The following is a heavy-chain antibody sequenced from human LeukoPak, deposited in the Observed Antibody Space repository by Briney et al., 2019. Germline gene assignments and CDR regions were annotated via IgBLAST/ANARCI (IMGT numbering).Heavy chain of an antibody. D-gene: IGHD1-26*01. V-gene: IGHV4-4*02. J-gene: IGHJ4*02. CDR3: SRESGPFCPFGH. CDR2: ISLAGRT. CDR1: GGSITTTNY. Sequence: SETLSLTCGVSGGSITTTNYWSWVRQLPGGGLEWIGEISLAGRTRYNPSLQSRVHISIDESKNHLYLNLASVTAADTAVYYCSRESGPFCPFGHWGQGTLVAVTS.